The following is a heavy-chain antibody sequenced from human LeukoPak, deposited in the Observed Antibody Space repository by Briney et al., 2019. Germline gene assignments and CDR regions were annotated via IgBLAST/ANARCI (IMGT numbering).Heavy chain of an antibody. Sequence: PGGSLRLSCAASGFIFSSYEMNWVRQAPGKGLEWVSYISSSGSSVYYADSVKGRFTISRDNAKNSLYLQMNCLRAEDTAVYYCATASERYDYVWGSYRPPEYWGQGTLVTVSS. CDR2: ISSSGSSV. V-gene: IGHV3-48*03. D-gene: IGHD3-16*02. J-gene: IGHJ4*02. CDR3: ATASERYDYVWGSYRPPEY. CDR1: GFIFSSYE.